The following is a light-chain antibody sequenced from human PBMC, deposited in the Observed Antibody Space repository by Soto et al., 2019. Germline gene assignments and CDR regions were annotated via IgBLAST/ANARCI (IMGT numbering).Light chain of an antibody. J-gene: IGKJ3*01. CDR2: DAS. CDR1: QSVSSY. CDR3: QQRRNWPPQLT. V-gene: IGKV3-11*01. Sequence: EIVSTQSPATLSLSPGERATLSCRASQSVSSYLAWYQQKPGQAPRLLIYDASNRATGIPARFSGSGSGTDFTLTISSLEPEDFAVYYCQQRRNWPPQLTFGPGTKVDI.